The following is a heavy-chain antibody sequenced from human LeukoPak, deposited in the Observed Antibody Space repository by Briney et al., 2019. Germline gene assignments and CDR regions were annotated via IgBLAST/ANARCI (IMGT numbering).Heavy chain of an antibody. J-gene: IGHJ4*02. CDR1: GFTFSSYA. D-gene: IGHD6-6*01. CDR3: AKGTGIAARRTNFDY. V-gene: IGHV3-23*01. CDR2: ISGSGGTT. Sequence: GGSLRLSCAASGFTFSSYAMTWVRQAPGKGLEWVSAISGSGGTTYYADSVKGRFTISRDNSKNTLYLQMNSLRAEDTAVYYCAKGTGIAARRTNFDYWGQGTLVTVSS.